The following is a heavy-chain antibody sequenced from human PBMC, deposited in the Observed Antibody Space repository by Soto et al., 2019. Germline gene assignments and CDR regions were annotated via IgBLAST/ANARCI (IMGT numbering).Heavy chain of an antibody. CDR1: GDTFSRSA. CDR2: MMPVYGSA. V-gene: IGHV1-69*01. J-gene: IGHJ6*02. CDR3: ARGGGTIFGASTLKGRHGMDV. Sequence: QGQLVQSGAEVKKPGSSVKVSCKASGDTFSRSAFAWVRQAPGQGPEWMGGMMPVYGSANYAQKFRGRLPITADDSMRTIYLGSSGLTSDDTGVYYCARGGGTIFGASTLKGRHGMDVWGQGTTVIVSS. D-gene: IGHD3-3*01.